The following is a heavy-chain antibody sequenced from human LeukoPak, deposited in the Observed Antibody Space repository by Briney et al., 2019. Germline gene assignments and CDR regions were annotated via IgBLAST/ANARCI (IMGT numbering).Heavy chain of an antibody. CDR3: ARDQDGAVAGTGDY. J-gene: IGHJ4*02. D-gene: IGHD6-19*01. CDR2: ISFDGTIK. V-gene: IGHV3-33*08. CDR1: GFTFSSYG. Sequence: GGSLRLSCAGSGFTFSSYGIHWVRQAPGKGLEWVAVISFDGTIKYYADSVKGRFSSSRDNSKNTLYLQMNSLRAEDTAVYYCARDQDGAVAGTGDYWGQGTLVTVSS.